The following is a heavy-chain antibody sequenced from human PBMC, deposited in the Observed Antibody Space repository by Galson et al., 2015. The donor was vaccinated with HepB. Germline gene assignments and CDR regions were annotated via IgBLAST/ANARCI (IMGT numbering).Heavy chain of an antibody. CDR3: ARHSGSGSEFDYSDY. CDR2: LFPRASDT. J-gene: IGHJ4*02. D-gene: IGHD3-10*01. CDR1: GYGLTRSW. V-gene: IGHV5-51*01. Sequence: GAAVKHPREPLKISCSGAGYGLTRSWIAWARQMPGNGLEWMGILFPRASDTRYRPSFHGPVPIPADKSLRTAHLQWSSLKPSDTAIYYCARHSGSGSEFDYSDYWGQGTLVSVSS.